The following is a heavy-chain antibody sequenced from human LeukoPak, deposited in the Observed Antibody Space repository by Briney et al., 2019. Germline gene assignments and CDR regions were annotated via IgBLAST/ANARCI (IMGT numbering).Heavy chain of an antibody. CDR1: GGSIGSYY. CDR2: IYYSGST. CDR3: ASYGSGRMGWFDP. J-gene: IGHJ5*02. D-gene: IGHD3-10*01. Sequence: PSETLSLTCTVSGGSIGSYYWSWIRQPPGKGLEWIGYIYYSGSTNYNPSLKSRVTISVDTSKNQFSLKLSSVTAADTAVYYCASYGSGRMGWFDPWGQGTLVTVSS. V-gene: IGHV4-59*01.